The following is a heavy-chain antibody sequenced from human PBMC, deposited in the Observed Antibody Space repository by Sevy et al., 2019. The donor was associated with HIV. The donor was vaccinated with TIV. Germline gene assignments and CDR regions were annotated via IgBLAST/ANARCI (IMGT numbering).Heavy chain of an antibody. CDR3: ARDRVCGRYYAGDFEY. CDR1: GFTFSNYA. V-gene: IGHV3-23*01. J-gene: IGHJ4*02. CDR2: ISFSGSET. Sequence: GGSLRLSCAASGFTFSNYAMSWVRQAPGKGLEWVSVISFSGSETYYANSVKGRFTISRDKSKNTLYLQMNTLRAEDTAVYYCARDRVCGRYYAGDFEYWGQGTLVTVSS. D-gene: IGHD1-26*01.